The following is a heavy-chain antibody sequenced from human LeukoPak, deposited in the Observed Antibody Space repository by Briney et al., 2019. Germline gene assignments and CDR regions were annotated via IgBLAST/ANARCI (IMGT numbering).Heavy chain of an antibody. V-gene: IGHV1-46*01. CDR3: ARLYCSSTSCYAGYFDY. J-gene: IGHJ4*02. D-gene: IGHD2-2*01. Sequence: GASVKVSCKASGYTFTGYYMHWVRQAPGQGLEWMGIINPSGGSTSYAQKFQGRVTMTRDMSTSTVYMELSSLRSEDTAVYYCARLYCSSTSCYAGYFDYWGQGTLVTVSS. CDR2: INPSGGST. CDR1: GYTFTGYY.